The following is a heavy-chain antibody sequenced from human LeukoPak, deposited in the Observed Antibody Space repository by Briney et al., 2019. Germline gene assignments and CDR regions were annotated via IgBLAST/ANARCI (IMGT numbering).Heavy chain of an antibody. V-gene: IGHV4-30-2*01. CDR3: ARESVSGGFDY. Sequence: PSETLSLTCAVSGGSISSGGYSWSWIRQPPGKGLEWIGYIYHSGSTYYNPSLKSRVTISVDRSKNQFSLKLSSVTAADTAVYYCARESVSGGFDYWGQGTLVTVSS. CDR2: IYHSGST. CDR1: GGSISSGGYS. J-gene: IGHJ4*02.